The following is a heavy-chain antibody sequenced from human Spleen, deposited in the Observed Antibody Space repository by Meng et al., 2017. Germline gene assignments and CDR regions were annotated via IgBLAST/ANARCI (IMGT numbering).Heavy chain of an antibody. CDR1: GGSLSGYY. CDR2: SDHFGNT. D-gene: IGHD3-3*01. J-gene: IGHJ5*02. Sequence: VQLQESGPGLVKPSGTLSLTCADFGGSLSGYYCNWFRQPPGKGLEWIGGSDHFGNTIYNPSLKGRLTISVDTSKNQISLRLTSVIAADTAVYYCVYFWSGYFTSGQGTLVTVSS. CDR3: VYFWSGYFT. V-gene: IGHV4-34*10.